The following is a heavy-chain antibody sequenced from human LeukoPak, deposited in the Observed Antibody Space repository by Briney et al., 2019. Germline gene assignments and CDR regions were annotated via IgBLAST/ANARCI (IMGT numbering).Heavy chain of an antibody. Sequence: GESLKISCKGSGYSFVSYWIGWVRQMPGKGLEWMGIIYPGDSDTRYSPSFQGQVTISAAESNSIAYLQWSDLKASDTAMYYCARGAVELATTNAFDIWGQGTMVTVSS. CDR2: IYPGDSDT. D-gene: IGHD5-24*01. V-gene: IGHV5-51*01. CDR3: ARGAVELATTNAFDI. J-gene: IGHJ3*02. CDR1: GYSFVSYW.